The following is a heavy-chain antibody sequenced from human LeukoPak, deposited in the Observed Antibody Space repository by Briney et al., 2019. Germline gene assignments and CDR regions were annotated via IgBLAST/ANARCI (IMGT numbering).Heavy chain of an antibody. Sequence: PSETLSLTCTVSGGSISSSTYYWGWIRQPPGKGLEWIGSIYYSGSTYYNPSLKSRVTISVDTSKNQFSLKLTSVTAADTAVYYCARESPGVDRGLDYWGQGTLVTVSS. D-gene: IGHD2-15*01. CDR2: IYYSGST. V-gene: IGHV4-39*07. CDR3: ARESPGVDRGLDY. CDR1: GGSISSSTYY. J-gene: IGHJ4*02.